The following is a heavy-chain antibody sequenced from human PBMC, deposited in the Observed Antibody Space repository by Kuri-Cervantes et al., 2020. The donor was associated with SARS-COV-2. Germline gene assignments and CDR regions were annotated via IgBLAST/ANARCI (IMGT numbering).Heavy chain of an antibody. D-gene: IGHD3-3*01. Sequence: SETLSLTCTVSGGSISSSSYYWGWIRQPPGKGLEWIGSIYYSGSTYYNPSLKSRVTISVDTSKNQFSLKLSSVTAADTAVYYCARDGVTTIDAMQYYYGMDVWGQGTTVTVSS. CDR2: IYYSGST. CDR1: GGSISSSSYY. CDR3: ARDGVTTIDAMQYYYGMDV. J-gene: IGHJ6*02. V-gene: IGHV4-39*07.